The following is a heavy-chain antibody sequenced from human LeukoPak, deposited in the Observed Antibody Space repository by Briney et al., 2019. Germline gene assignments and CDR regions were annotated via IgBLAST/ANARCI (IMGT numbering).Heavy chain of an antibody. D-gene: IGHD6-19*01. CDR1: GYTFTSYG. CDR3: ARDKGGDYGWNYYYYGMDV. Sequence: ASVKVSCKASGYTFTSYGISLVRQAPGQGLEWMGWISAYNGNTNYAQKLQGRVTMTTDTSTSTAYMELRSLRSDDTAVYYCARDKGGDYGWNYYYYGMDVWGQGTTVTVSS. CDR2: ISAYNGNT. V-gene: IGHV1-18*01. J-gene: IGHJ6*02.